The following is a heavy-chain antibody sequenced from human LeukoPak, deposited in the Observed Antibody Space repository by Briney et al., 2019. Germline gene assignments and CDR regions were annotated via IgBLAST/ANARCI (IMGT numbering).Heavy chain of an antibody. D-gene: IGHD5-24*01. J-gene: IGHJ5*02. Sequence: ASVKVSCKASGYIFTRYGISWVRQAPGQGLEWMGWISAYSGNTNYAQKHQGRVTMTTDTSTNTAYMELRSLTSDDTAVYYCARDRRDGYPGDDPWGQGTLVIVSS. CDR1: GYIFTRYG. CDR3: ARDRRDGYPGDDP. V-gene: IGHV1-18*01. CDR2: ISAYSGNT.